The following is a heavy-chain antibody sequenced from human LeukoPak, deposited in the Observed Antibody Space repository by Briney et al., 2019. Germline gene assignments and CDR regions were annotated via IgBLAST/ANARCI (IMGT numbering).Heavy chain of an antibody. V-gene: IGHV3-15*01. CDR1: GFTFSNAW. Sequence: GGSLRLSCAASGFTFSNAWMSWVRQAPGKGLKWVGRIKSKTDGGTADYAAPVKGRFTISRDDSKNTLYLQMNSLKTEDTAVYYCTTEGYDSYFDYWGQGTLATVSS. D-gene: IGHD5-12*01. CDR3: TTEGYDSYFDY. J-gene: IGHJ4*02. CDR2: IKSKTDGGTA.